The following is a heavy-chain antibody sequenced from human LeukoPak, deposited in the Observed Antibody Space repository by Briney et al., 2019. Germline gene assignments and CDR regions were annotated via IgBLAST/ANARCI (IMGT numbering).Heavy chain of an antibody. CDR1: GFTFSSYA. CDR3: AKAWLYSGWYDR. D-gene: IGHD1-26*01. CDR2: ISYDGSNK. V-gene: IGHV3-30*04. J-gene: IGHJ5*02. Sequence: GGSLRLSCAASGFTFSSYAMHWVRQAPGKGLEWVAVISYDGSNKYYADSVKGRFTISRDNSKNTLYLQMNSLRAEDTAVYYCAKAWLYSGWYDRWGQGTLVTVSS.